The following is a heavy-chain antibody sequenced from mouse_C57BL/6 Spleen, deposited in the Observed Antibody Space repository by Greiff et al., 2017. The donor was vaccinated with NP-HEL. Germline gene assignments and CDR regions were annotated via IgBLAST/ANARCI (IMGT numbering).Heavy chain of an antibody. J-gene: IGHJ3*01. CDR1: GYTFTDYY. D-gene: IGHD2-4*01. CDR2: INPSNGGT. CDR3: ARQDYDYGFAY. Sequence: VQLQQSGPELVKPGASVKISCKASGYTFTDYYMNWVKQSHGKSLEWIGNINPSNGGTNYNEKFKSKATLTVDKSSSTAYMQLSSLTSEDSAVYYCARQDYDYGFAYWGQGTLVTVSA. V-gene: IGHV1-26*01.